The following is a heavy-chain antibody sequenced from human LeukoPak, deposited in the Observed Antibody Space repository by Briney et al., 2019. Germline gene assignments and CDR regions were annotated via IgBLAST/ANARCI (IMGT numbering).Heavy chain of an antibody. Sequence: GASVKVSCKASGYTFTSYDINWVRQATGQGLEWMGWMNPNSGNTGCAQKFQGGVTMTRNTSISTAYMELSSLRSEDTAVYYCARRTMWDTNGWLSPDYWGQGTLVTVSS. CDR3: ARRTMWDTNGWLSPDY. J-gene: IGHJ4*02. CDR2: MNPNSGNT. V-gene: IGHV1-8*01. CDR1: GYTFTSYD. D-gene: IGHD6-19*01.